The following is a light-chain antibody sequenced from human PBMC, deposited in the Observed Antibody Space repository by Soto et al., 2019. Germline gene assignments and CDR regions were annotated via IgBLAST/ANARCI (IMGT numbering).Light chain of an antibody. CDR2: AAS. Sequence: DIQMTPSPSSLSASVGDRVTITCRSSQSISTYLNWYQWKPGKAPKLLIYAASSLQSGVPSRFSGSGSGTDFTLTISSLQPEDFATYYCQRSYITPWTFGQGTKVDIK. CDR3: QRSYITPWT. CDR1: QSISTY. V-gene: IGKV1-39*01. J-gene: IGKJ1*01.